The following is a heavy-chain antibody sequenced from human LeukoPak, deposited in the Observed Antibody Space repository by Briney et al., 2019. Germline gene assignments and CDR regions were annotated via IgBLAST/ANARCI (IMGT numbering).Heavy chain of an antibody. CDR2: IYYSGST. D-gene: IGHD5-24*01. Sequence: SETLSLTCTVSGGSISSYYWSWIRQPPGKGLEWIGYIYYSGSTNYNPSLKSRVTILVDTSKNQFSLKLSSVTAADTAVYYCARSGGYNRNYYYYGMDVWGQGTTVTVSS. CDR3: ARSGGYNRNYYYYGMDV. CDR1: GGSISSYY. V-gene: IGHV4-59*01. J-gene: IGHJ6*02.